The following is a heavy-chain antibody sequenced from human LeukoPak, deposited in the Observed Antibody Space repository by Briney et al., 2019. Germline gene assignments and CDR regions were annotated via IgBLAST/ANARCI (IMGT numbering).Heavy chain of an antibody. CDR3: AKDYGSGSYYNGYFDL. V-gene: IGHV1-69*01. Sequence: ASVKVSCKASGGTFSSYAISWVRQAPGQGLEWMGGIIPIFGTANYAQKFQGRVTITADESTSTAYMELSSLRAEDTALYYCAKDYGSGSYYNGYFDLWGRGTLVTVSS. CDR1: GGTFSSYA. J-gene: IGHJ2*01. D-gene: IGHD3-10*01. CDR2: IIPIFGTA.